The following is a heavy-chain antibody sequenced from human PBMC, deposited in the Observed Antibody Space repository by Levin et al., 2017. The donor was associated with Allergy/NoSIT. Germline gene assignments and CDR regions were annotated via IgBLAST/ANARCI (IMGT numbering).Heavy chain of an antibody. CDR1: GFTFSDYY. J-gene: IGHJ6*02. D-gene: IGHD6-6*01. Sequence: PGGSLRLSCAASGFTFSDYYMSWIRQAPGKGLEWVSYISSSGSTIYYADSVKGRFTISRDNAKNSLYLQMNSLRAEDTAVYYCARDITQLGPLYYYYGMDVWGQGTTVTVSS. CDR3: ARDITQLGPLYYYYGMDV. CDR2: ISSSGSTI. V-gene: IGHV3-11*01.